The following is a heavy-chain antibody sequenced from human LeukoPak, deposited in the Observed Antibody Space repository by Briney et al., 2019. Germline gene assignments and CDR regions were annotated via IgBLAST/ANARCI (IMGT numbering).Heavy chain of an antibody. CDR1: GFTFSSHS. D-gene: IGHD1-26*01. Sequence: PGGSLRLSCAASGFTFSSHSMNWVRQAPGKGLEWVSYISSCTSTIYYADSVKGRFTISRDNAKSSLYLQMDSLRDEDTAVYYCARDSIVGAPFAYWGQGTLVTVSS. CDR3: ARDSIVGAPFAY. V-gene: IGHV3-48*02. CDR2: ISSCTSTI. J-gene: IGHJ4*02.